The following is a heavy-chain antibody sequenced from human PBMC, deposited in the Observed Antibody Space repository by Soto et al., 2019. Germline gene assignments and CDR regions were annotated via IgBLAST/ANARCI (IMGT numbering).Heavy chain of an antibody. CDR3: ASDLSGRADV. CDR1: GFTFSSYG. CDR2: MNEDGGTT. V-gene: IGHV3-74*01. J-gene: IGHJ6*02. D-gene: IGHD3-10*01. Sequence: GGSLKISSAASGFTFSSYGMHWVRQAPGKGLVWVSRMNEDGGTTDYADSVKGRFTISRDNAKNTLYLQMNSLRVEDTAVYYCASDLSGRADVWGQGTTVTVSS.